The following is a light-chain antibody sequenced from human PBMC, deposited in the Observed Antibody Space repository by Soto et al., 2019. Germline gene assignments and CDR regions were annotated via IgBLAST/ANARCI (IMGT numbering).Light chain of an antibody. Sequence: QSVLTQPASVSGSPGQSITISCTGTSSDVGSYNYVSWYQQHPVKAPKVMIYEVSNRPSGVSNRFSGSKSGNTASLTISGLQADDEADYYCLSYTTTSTYVFGTGTKLTVL. CDR1: SSDVGSYNY. CDR2: EVS. J-gene: IGLJ1*01. V-gene: IGLV2-14*01. CDR3: LSYTTTSTYV.